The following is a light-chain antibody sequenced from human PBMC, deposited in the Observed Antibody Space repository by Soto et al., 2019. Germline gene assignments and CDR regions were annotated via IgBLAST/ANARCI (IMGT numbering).Light chain of an antibody. CDR2: EVS. CDR1: SSDVGGYDY. CDR3: SSYSISTAYL. Sequence: QSVLTQPASVSGSAGQSITISCTGTSSDVGGYDYVSWYQLHPGKAPKLMLFEVSNRPSGVSYRFSGSKSGNTASLTISGLQAEDEADYFCSSYSISTAYLFGTGTKVTV. V-gene: IGLV2-14*01. J-gene: IGLJ1*01.